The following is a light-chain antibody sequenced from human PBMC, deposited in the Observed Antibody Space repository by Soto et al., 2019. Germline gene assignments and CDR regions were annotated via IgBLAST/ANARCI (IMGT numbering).Light chain of an antibody. CDR1: QDLRND. J-gene: IGKJ1*01. CDR3: LQDYTYPWT. Sequence: AIQMTQSPSSLSASVGDRVTITCRASQDLRNDLGWYQQKPGKAPNLLIYAASSLQRGVPSRFSGSGSGTDFTLTITSLQPEDFATYYCLQDYTYPWTFGQGTKVEVK. CDR2: AAS. V-gene: IGKV1-6*01.